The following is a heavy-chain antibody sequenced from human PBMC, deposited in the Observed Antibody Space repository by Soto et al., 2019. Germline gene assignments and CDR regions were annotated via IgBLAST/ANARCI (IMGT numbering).Heavy chain of an antibody. V-gene: IGHV1-18*01. CDR2: ISAYNGNT. Sequence: ASVKVSCKASGYTFTSYGISWVRQAPGQGLEWMGWISAYNGNTNYAQKLQGRVTMTNDTSTSTAYMELRSLRSDDTAVYYCARDEGEYSGYDYIWFDPWGQGTLVTVSS. CDR3: ARDEGEYSGYDYIWFDP. J-gene: IGHJ5*02. CDR1: GYTFTSYG. D-gene: IGHD5-12*01.